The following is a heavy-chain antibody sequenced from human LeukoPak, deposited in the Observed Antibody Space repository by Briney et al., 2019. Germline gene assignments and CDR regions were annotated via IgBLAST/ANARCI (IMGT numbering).Heavy chain of an antibody. Sequence: PGGSLRLSCAVSGFTFSYYWMSWVRRAPGKGLEWVANINQPGSQKYYVDSVTGRFTISRDNAKNSLYLEMNSLRAEDTAVYYCARAATTGTVDYWGQGTLVTVSS. CDR2: INQPGSQK. CDR3: ARAATTGTVDY. D-gene: IGHD1-1*01. V-gene: IGHV3-7*01. J-gene: IGHJ4*02. CDR1: GFTFSYYW.